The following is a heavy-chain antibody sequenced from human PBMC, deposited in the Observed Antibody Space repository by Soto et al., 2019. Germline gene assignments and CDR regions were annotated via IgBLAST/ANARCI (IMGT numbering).Heavy chain of an antibody. J-gene: IGHJ4*02. D-gene: IGHD1-26*01. CDR2: ISSSGSTI. CDR3: ARPLYSWSYSTLDY. Sequence: EVQLVESGGGLVQPGGSLRLSCAASGFTFSSYEMNWVRQAPGKGLEWVSYISSSGSTIYYADSVKGRFTISRDNAKNSLYLQMNSLRAEDTAVYYCARPLYSWSYSTLDYWGQGTLVTVSS. CDR1: GFTFSSYE. V-gene: IGHV3-48*03.